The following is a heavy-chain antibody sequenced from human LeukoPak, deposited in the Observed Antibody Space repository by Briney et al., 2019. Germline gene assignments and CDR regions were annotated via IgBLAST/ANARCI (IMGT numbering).Heavy chain of an antibody. J-gene: IGHJ4*02. V-gene: IGHV4-4*02. Sequence: GTQSLTCAVSGGSISSSNWWSWFRQPAGKGLEWIGEIYHGGSTNYNPSLKSRDAMSVDRSRNQFSLQLSSVTAADTAVYYCAKGEDHGSGTVHFASWGQGPLLPVSS. CDR3: AKGEDHGSGTVHFAS. D-gene: IGHD3-10*01. CDR1: GGSISSSNW. CDR2: IYHGGST.